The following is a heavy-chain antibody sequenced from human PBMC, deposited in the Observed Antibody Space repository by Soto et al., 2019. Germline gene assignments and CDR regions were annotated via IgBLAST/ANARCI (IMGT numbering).Heavy chain of an antibody. CDR3: ASSYSNYALIDYYYYGMDV. Sequence: QVQLVQSGAEVKKPGASVKVSCKASGYTFTSYAMHWVRQAPGQRLEWMGWINAGNGNTKYSQKFQGRVTITRDTSASRAYMELSSLRSEDTAVYYCASSYSNYALIDYYYYGMDVWGQGTTVTVS. CDR1: GYTFTSYA. J-gene: IGHJ6*02. CDR2: INAGNGNT. D-gene: IGHD4-4*01. V-gene: IGHV1-3*01.